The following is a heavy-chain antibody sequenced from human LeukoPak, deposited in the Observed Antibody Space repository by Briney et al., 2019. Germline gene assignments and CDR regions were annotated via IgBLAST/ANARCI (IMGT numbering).Heavy chain of an antibody. CDR1: VYSLTDYY. CDR3: PRGVRSSSFVY. CDR2: INPNTGGT. J-gene: IGHJ4*02. V-gene: IGHV1-2*02. D-gene: IGHD6-6*01. Sequence: RASVNVSFKACVYSLTDYYFHWVRQAPGQGLEWMGWINPNTGGTNYAQKFQGRVTMTRDTSISTAYMKLSARRSDDRVLYYCPRGVRSSSFVYWGQGTLVTVSS.